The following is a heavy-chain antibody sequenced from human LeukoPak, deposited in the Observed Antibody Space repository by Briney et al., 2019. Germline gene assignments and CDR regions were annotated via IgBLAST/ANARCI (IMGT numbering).Heavy chain of an antibody. V-gene: IGHV1-18*01. CDR2: ISAYNGNT. CDR3: ARAEVDTAPGQGKTSWVKQLWPSNPNFDY. Sequence: GASVKVSCKASGYTFTSYGISRVRQAPGQGLEWMGWISAYNGNTNYAQKLQGRVTMTTDTSTSTAYMELRSLRSDDTAVYYCARAEVDTAPGQGKTSWVKQLWPSNPNFDYWGQGTLVTVSS. J-gene: IGHJ4*02. CDR1: GYTFTSYG. D-gene: IGHD5-18*01.